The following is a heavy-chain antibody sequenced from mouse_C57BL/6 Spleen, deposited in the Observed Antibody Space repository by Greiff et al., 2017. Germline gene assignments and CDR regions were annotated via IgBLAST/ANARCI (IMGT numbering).Heavy chain of an antibody. CDR1: GYSFTDYN. D-gene: IGHD1-1*01. CDR3: AREFMTTVAPYFDV. V-gene: IGHV1-39*01. J-gene: IGHJ1*03. CDR2: INPNYGTT. Sequence: VQLQQSGPELVKPGASVKISCKASGYSFTDYNMNWVQQSNGTSLEWIGVINPNYGTTSYNQKFKGKATLTVDQSSSTAYMQLNSLTSEDSAVDYCAREFMTTVAPYFDVWGTGTTVTVSS.